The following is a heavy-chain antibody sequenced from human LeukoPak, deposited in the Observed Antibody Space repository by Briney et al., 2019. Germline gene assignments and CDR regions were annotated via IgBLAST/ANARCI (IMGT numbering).Heavy chain of an antibody. CDR3: AKVRGVVPAAEGAWFDP. D-gene: IGHD2-2*01. Sequence: PGGSLRLSCAASGFTFSSYAMSWVRQAPGKGLEWVSAISGSGGSTYYADSVKGRFTISRDNSKNTLYLQMNSLRAEDTAVYYCAKVRGVVPAAEGAWFDPWGQGTLVTVSS. V-gene: IGHV3-23*01. CDR1: GFTFSSYA. CDR2: ISGSGGST. J-gene: IGHJ5*02.